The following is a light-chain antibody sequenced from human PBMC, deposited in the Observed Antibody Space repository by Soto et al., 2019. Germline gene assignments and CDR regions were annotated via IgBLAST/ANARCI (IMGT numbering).Light chain of an antibody. CDR2: EVS. Sequence: QSAQTQPASVSGSPGQSITISCTGSTSDVGAYNYVSWYKHHPGQAPQLMIYEVSNRPSGVSNRFSGSKSGNTASLTISGLQADDEGDYYCSSKTSSSSPVVFGTGTKVTVL. CDR1: TSDVGAYNY. J-gene: IGLJ1*01. CDR3: SSKTSSSSPVV. V-gene: IGLV2-14*01.